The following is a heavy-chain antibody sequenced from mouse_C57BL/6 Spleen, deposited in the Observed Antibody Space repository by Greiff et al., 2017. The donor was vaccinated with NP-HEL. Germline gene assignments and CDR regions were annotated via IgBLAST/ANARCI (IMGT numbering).Heavy chain of an antibody. CDR3: ARDRGNYYAMDY. Sequence: QVQLQQSGAELMKPGASVKLSCKATGYTFTGYWIEWVKQRPGHGLEWIGELLPGSGSTNYTEKFKGKVTFTADTSSNTAYMQLSSLTTEDSAIYYCARDRGNYYAMDYWGQGTSVTVSS. CDR1: GYTFTGYW. J-gene: IGHJ4*01. D-gene: IGHD2-1*01. V-gene: IGHV1-9*01. CDR2: LLPGSGST.